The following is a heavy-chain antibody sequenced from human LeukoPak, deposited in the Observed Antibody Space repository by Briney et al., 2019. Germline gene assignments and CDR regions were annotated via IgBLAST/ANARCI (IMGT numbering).Heavy chain of an antibody. J-gene: IGHJ4*02. V-gene: IGHV3-11*05. CDR3: VRETTEGAKDY. D-gene: IGHD1-14*01. CDR2: ISSSSHYT. Sequence: NPGGSLRLSCAASGFTFRDHYMGWVRQAPGQGLAWVSYISSSSHYTNYVVSVRGRFIISRDNVKDSLYPQMNSLRADDTAIYYCVRETTEGAKDYWGQGTQVTVSS. CDR1: GFTFRDHY.